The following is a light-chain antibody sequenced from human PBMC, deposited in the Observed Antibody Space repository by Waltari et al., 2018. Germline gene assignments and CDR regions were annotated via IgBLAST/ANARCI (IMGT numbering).Light chain of an antibody. CDR3: LLSYNGALV. CDR1: TAPVTTAHS. CDR2: DTT. V-gene: IGLV7-46*01. J-gene: IGLJ2*01. Sequence: QAVVTQEPSLTVSPGGTVTLTCGSSTAPVTTAHSPYRFQQKPGQVPQSLIYDTTNKPPWTPDRFSGSLLGGQAALTLSGAQPDDDSVYYCLLSYNGALVFGGGTTLTVL.